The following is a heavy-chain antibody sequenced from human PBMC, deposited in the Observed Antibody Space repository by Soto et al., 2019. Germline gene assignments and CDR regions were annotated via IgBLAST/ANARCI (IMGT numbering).Heavy chain of an antibody. D-gene: IGHD3-10*01. J-gene: IGHJ6*02. CDR2: ISYDGSNK. CDR3: ARDALPPYGSGSPPLYYYYGMDV. Sequence: GGSLRLSCAASGFTFSSYAMHWVRQAPGKGLEWVAVISYDGSNKYYADSVKGRFTISRDNSKNTLYLQMNSLRAEDTAVYYCARDALPPYGSGSPPLYYYYGMDVWGQGTTVTVSS. CDR1: GFTFSSYA. V-gene: IGHV3-30-3*01.